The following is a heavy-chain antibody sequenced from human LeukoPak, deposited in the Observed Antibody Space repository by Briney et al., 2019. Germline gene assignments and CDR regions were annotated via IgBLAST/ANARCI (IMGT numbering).Heavy chain of an antibody. D-gene: IGHD4-17*01. V-gene: IGHV3-21*01. CDR2: ISSSSSYI. Sequence: GGSLRLSCAASGFTFSSYSMNWVRQAPGKGLEWVSSISSSSSYIYYADSVKGRFTISRDNSKNTLYLQMNSLRAEDTAVYYCAKNGGGDYGGHWYFDLWGRGTLVTVPS. CDR3: AKNGGGDYGGHWYFDL. CDR1: GFTFSSYS. J-gene: IGHJ2*01.